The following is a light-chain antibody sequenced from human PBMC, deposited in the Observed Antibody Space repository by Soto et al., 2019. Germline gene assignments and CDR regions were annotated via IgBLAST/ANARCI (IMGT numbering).Light chain of an antibody. CDR3: AAWDDSLNGHV. CDR2: TTN. CDR1: SSTIGTSS. V-gene: IGLV1-44*01. Sequence: QSVLTQPHSASGTPGQRVTISCSGSSSTIGTSSVHWFQQLPGTAPKLLISTTNQRPSGVPERFSGSKSGTSASLAISGLQSEDEADYYCAAWDDSLNGHVFGTGTKVT. J-gene: IGLJ1*01.